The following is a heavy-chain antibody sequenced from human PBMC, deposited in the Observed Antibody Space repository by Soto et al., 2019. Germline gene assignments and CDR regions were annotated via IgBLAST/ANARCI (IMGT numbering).Heavy chain of an antibody. D-gene: IGHD2-2*01. Sequence: QVQLVESGGGVVQPGRSLRLSCAASGFTFSTYGIHWVRQAPGKGLEWVAVIAYDGGNKYYADSVKGRFSISRDNPKNTLYLQTNSLRAEDTAVYYCAKVLGYCSSSSCSRDSYYYYGMDVWGQGTTVTVSS. CDR3: AKVLGYCSSSSCSRDSYYYYGMDV. CDR1: GFTFSTYG. V-gene: IGHV3-30*18. CDR2: IAYDGGNK. J-gene: IGHJ6*02.